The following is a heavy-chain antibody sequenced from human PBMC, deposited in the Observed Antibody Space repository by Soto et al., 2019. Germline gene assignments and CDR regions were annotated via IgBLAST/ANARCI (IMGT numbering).Heavy chain of an antibody. Sequence: PGGSLRLSCAASGFTVSSSYMSWVRQAPGKGLEWVSVIYSGGSTYYADSVKGRFTISRDNPKNTLYLQMNSLRADDTAVYYCARGYSSSWSPYYYNYGMDVWGQVTTFTVSS. CDR3: ARGYSSSWSPYYYNYGMDV. CDR2: IYSGGST. J-gene: IGHJ6*02. CDR1: GFTVSSSY. D-gene: IGHD6-13*01. V-gene: IGHV3-53*01.